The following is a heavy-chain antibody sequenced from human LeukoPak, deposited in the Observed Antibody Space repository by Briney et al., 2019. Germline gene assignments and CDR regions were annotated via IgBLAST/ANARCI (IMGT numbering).Heavy chain of an antibody. D-gene: IGHD1/OR15-1a*01. J-gene: IGHJ3*02. CDR1: GFTFSSYW. CDR3: ARGEHDAFDI. CDR2: IDGDGSST. Sequence: PGGSLRLSCAASGFTFSSYWMQWVRQAPGKGLVWVSRIDGDGSSTNYADSVKGRFTISRDNAKNSLYLQMNSLRAEDTAVYYCARGEHDAFDIWGQGTMVTVSS. V-gene: IGHV3-74*01.